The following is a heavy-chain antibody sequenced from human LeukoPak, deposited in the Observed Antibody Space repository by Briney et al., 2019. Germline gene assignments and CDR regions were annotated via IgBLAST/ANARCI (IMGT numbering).Heavy chain of an antibody. D-gene: IGHD3-3*01. CDR3: ARQGYDFWSGYPGHYYSYMDV. Sequence: SETLSLTCTVSGGSISSSSYYWGWIRQPPGKGLEWIGSIYYSGSTYYNPSLKSRVTISVDTSKNQFSLKLSSVTAADTAVYYCARQGYDFWSGYPGHYYSYMDVWGKGTTVTVYS. CDR1: GGSISSSSYY. J-gene: IGHJ6*03. V-gene: IGHV4-39*01. CDR2: IYYSGST.